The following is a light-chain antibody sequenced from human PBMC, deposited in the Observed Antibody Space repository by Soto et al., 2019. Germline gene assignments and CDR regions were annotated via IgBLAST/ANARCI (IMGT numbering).Light chain of an antibody. CDR3: QQYGSSPPT. V-gene: IGKV3-20*01. Sequence: EIVLTQSPGTLSLSPGERATLSCRASQSVSSSYLAWYQQKPGQTPRFLIYGASSRATGIPDRFSGSGSGSYFTLTLSRLEPEDFAVYYCQQYGSSPPTFGQGTRLEIK. J-gene: IGKJ5*01. CDR1: QSVSSSY. CDR2: GAS.